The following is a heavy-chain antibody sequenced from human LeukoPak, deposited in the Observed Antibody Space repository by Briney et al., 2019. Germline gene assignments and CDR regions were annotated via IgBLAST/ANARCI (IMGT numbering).Heavy chain of an antibody. D-gene: IGHD3-3*01. V-gene: IGHV1-2*02. Sequence: ASVTVSCKASGYSFIDYHMHWVRQAPGQGLEWLGWINPRKGDTGYLEKFEGRVTMTRDTSISTIYMELRSLTSDDTAVYYCARDTGPAFGGAFDLWGLGTLVTVSS. CDR3: ARDTGPAFGGAFDL. J-gene: IGHJ4*02. CDR2: INPRKGDT. CDR1: GYSFIDYH.